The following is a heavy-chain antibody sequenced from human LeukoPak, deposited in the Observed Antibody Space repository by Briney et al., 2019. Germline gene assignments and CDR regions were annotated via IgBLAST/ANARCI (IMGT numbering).Heavy chain of an antibody. D-gene: IGHD6-13*01. CDR1: GFTFGDYA. CDR2: IRSKAYGGTT. J-gene: IGHJ4*02. V-gene: IGHV3-49*04. CDR3: TGNSSRRPFDY. Sequence: GRSLRLSCTASGFTFGDYAMSWVRQAPGKGLEWVGFIRSKAYGGTTEYAASVKGRFTISRDDSKSIAYLQMNSLKTEDTAVYYCTGNSSRRPFDYWGQGTLVTVSS.